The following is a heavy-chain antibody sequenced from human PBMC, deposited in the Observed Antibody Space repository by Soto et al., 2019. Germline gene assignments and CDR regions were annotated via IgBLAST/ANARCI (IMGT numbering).Heavy chain of an antibody. CDR2: IIPILGIA. CDR1: GGTFSSYT. J-gene: IGHJ5*02. Sequence: QVQLVQSGAEVKKPGSSVKVSCKASGGTFSSYTISWVRQAPGQGLEWMGRIIPILGIANYAQKFQGRVTSTADKSTSTAYMELSSLRSEDTAVYYCARREAAAGTGWFDPLGQGTLVTVSS. V-gene: IGHV1-69*02. CDR3: ARREAAAGTGWFDP. D-gene: IGHD6-13*01.